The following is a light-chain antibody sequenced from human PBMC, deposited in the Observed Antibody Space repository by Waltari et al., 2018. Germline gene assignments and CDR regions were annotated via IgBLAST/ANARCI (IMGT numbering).Light chain of an antibody. CDR2: DVN. CDR3: CSYAGSSTSYV. Sequence: QSALTQPRSVSGSPGQSVTISCIGTSSDVGGYNYVSWYQQYPGKAPKLVIYDVNKRPSGCPDHFCGYKSGNTASLTIFGLQAEDEADYYCCSYAGSSTSYVFGSGTEVTV. V-gene: IGLV2-11*01. J-gene: IGLJ1*01. CDR1: SSDVGGYNY.